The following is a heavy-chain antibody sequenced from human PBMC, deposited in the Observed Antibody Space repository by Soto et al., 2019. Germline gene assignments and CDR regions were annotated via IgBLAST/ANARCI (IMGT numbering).Heavy chain of an antibody. D-gene: IGHD1-26*01. J-gene: IGHJ6*02. CDR3: ARSIMGLRRFNGMDV. CDR2: IERDDDDK. V-gene: IGHV2-70*13. Sequence: SGPTLVNPTETLTLTCTFSGFSLTSPGMCVSWIRQPPGKALEWLALIERDDDDKYYSTSLKTRLTISKDTRKNQVVLTMANMDPADTGTYYCARSIMGLRRFNGMDVWGQGTSVTVS. CDR1: GFSLTSPGMC.